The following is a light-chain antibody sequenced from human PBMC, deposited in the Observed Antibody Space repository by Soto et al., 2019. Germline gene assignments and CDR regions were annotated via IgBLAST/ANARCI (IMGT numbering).Light chain of an antibody. CDR3: QQYNSWPT. Sequence: EIIMTQSPATLSVSPGEGATLSCRTSHSISTNLAWYQHKRGQSPRLLVYGASTRATGVPARFSGSGSWAEFTLSISSLQSEDFAVYYCQQYNSWPTFGGGTKVEIK. CDR1: HSISTN. V-gene: IGKV3-15*01. J-gene: IGKJ4*01. CDR2: GAS.